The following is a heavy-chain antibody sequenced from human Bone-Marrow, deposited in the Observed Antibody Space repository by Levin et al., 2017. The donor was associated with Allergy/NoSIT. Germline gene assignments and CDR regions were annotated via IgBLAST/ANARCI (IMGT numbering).Heavy chain of an antibody. CDR3: AHISPRLALDY. V-gene: IGHV2-5*02. CDR2: IYWDDDK. J-gene: IGHJ4*02. D-gene: IGHD6-19*01. Sequence: SGPTLVKPPQTLTLTCTFSGFSLSPTDLGVGWIRQPPGKALEWLALIYWDDDKRYSPSLKSRLTITKDTSKNQVVLTMTNMDPVDTATYYCAHISPRLALDYWGQGTLVTVSS. CDR1: GFSLSPTDLG.